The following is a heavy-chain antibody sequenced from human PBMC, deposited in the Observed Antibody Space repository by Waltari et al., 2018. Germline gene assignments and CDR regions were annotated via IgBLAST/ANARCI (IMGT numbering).Heavy chain of an antibody. J-gene: IGHJ4*02. CDR3: ARQPYSSSSAFDY. Sequence: QVQLQESGPGLVKPSETLSLTCTVSGGSISSYYWSWIRQPPGKGLGWIGYIYYSGSTNYNPSLKSRVTISVDTSRNQFSLKLSSVTAADTAVYSCARQPYSSSSAFDYWGQGTLVTVSS. D-gene: IGHD6-6*01. CDR2: IYYSGST. CDR1: GGSISSYY. V-gene: IGHV4-59*01.